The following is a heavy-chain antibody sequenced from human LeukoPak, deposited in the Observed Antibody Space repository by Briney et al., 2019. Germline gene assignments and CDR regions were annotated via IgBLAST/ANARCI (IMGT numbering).Heavy chain of an antibody. CDR2: ISSSSSYI. Sequence: GGSLRLSCAASGFAVSDSFMSWVRQAPGKGLEWVSSISSSSSYIYYADSVKGRFTISRDNAKNSLYLQMNSLRAEDTAVYYCARDPPIYQGISSYYYGMDVWGQGTTVTVSS. J-gene: IGHJ6*02. CDR1: GFAVSDSF. V-gene: IGHV3-21*01. D-gene: IGHD3-3*02. CDR3: ARDPPIYQGISSYYYGMDV.